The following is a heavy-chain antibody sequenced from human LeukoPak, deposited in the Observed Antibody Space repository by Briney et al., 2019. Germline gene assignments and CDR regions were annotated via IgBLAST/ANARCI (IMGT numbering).Heavy chain of an antibody. J-gene: IGHJ4*02. V-gene: IGHV3-23*01. CDR1: GFIFSNYA. D-gene: IGHD1-26*01. CDR2: IDSTGAYT. Sequence: HPGGSLRLSCAASGFIFSNYAMSWVRQAPGKGLEWVSAIDSTGAYTWYADSVKGRFTISKDSSKTILYLQMNSLRAEDAAVYFCARDKVVGPTRLDYWGQGTLVTVSS. CDR3: ARDKVVGPTRLDY.